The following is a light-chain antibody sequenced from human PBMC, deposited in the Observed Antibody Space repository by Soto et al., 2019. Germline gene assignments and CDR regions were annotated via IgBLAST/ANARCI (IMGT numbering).Light chain of an antibody. Sequence: QSALTQPASVSGSPGQSITISCTGTHSDVGSYNLVSWYQQHPGKAPKVIIYEVSERPSGVSDRFSGSKSGNTASLMISGLQAEVEADYYCCSYAGSTTQTYVFGSGTKLTVL. CDR2: EVS. V-gene: IGLV2-23*02. J-gene: IGLJ1*01. CDR3: CSYAGSTTQTYV. CDR1: HSDVGSYNL.